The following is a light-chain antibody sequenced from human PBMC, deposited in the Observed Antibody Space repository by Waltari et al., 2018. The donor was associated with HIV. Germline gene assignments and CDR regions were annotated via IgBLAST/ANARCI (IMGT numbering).Light chain of an antibody. CDR2: EVS. J-gene: IGLJ3*02. CDR1: SSDVGGYNY. CDR3: SSYTSSSTLV. V-gene: IGLV2-14*01. Sequence: QSALTQPASVSGSPGQSITISCTGTSSDVGGYNYVSWYQQHSGKAPKLIIYEVSNRPSGFSNRFSGSKSGNTASLTISGLQAEDEADYYCSSYTSSSTLVFGGGTKLTVL.